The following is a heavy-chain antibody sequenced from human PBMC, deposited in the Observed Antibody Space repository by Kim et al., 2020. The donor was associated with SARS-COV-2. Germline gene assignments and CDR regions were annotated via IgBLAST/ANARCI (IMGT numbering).Heavy chain of an antibody. J-gene: IGHJ6*03. D-gene: IGHD3-3*01. CDR3: ARTQPTTIFGVVTLSTYMDV. Sequence: SQTLSLTCTVSGGSISSYYWSWIRQPPGKGLEWIGYIYYSGSTNYNPSLKSRVTISVHTSKNQFSLKLSSVTAADTAVYYCARTQPTTIFGVVTLSTYMDVWGKGTTVTVSS. CDR2: IYYSGST. V-gene: IGHV4-59*08. CDR1: GGSISSYY.